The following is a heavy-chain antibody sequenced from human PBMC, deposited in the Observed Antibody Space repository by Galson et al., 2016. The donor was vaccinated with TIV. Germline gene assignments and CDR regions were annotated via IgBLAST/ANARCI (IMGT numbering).Heavy chain of an antibody. CDR2: IWFDGGNK. J-gene: IGHJ6*02. D-gene: IGHD3-9*01. CDR1: GFTFSLYG. Sequence: SLRLSCAASGFTFSLYGMHWVRQAPGKGLEWVAVIWFDGGNKYYADSVKGRFTLSRDNSQNTLYLRMSSLRAEDTAVYYCARERSPSLRYFDWLKNYSLDVWGQGTTVTVSS. V-gene: IGHV3-33*01. CDR3: ARERSPSLRYFDWLKNYSLDV.